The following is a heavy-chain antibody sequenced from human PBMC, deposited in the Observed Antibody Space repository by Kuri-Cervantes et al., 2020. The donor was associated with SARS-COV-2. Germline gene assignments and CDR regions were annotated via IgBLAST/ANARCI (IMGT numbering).Heavy chain of an antibody. V-gene: IGHV4-34*01. D-gene: IGHD1-26*01. CDR2: INYSGST. CDR1: GGSFSGYF. CDR3: GRLGATKGSHYYGVDV. Sequence: ESLKISCAVYGGSFSGYFWSWIRQSPGKGLEWIGEINYSGSTKYNPSLKSRVTISVDTSKNQLSLRLSSVTAADTAVYYCGRLGATKGSHYYGVDVWGQGTTVTVSS. J-gene: IGHJ6*02.